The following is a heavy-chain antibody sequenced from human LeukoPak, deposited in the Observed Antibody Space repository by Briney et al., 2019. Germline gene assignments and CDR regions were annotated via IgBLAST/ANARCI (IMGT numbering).Heavy chain of an antibody. CDR3: ARSFYDSSGYPNFDY. J-gene: IGHJ4*02. D-gene: IGHD3-22*01. CDR2: ISSGSSYI. V-gene: IGHV3-21*01. Sequence: GGSLRLSCAASGFTFSSYGMHWVRQAPGKGLEWVSFISSGSSYIYNGDSVKGRFTISRDNAKKSLYLQMNSLRAEDTAVYFCARSFYDSSGYPNFDYWGQGTLVTVSS. CDR1: GFTFSSYG.